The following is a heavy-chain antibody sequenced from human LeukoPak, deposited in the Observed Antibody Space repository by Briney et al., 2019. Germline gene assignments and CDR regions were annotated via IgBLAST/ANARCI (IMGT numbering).Heavy chain of an antibody. CDR2: ISSSGSTI. D-gene: IGHD2-2*01. J-gene: IGHJ5*02. V-gene: IGHV3-48*04. CDR3: ARDPAAISFDP. Sequence: GGSLRLSCAASGFTFSSYSMNWVRQAPGKGLEWVSYISSSGSTIYYADSVKGRFTISRDNAKNSLYLQMNSLRAEDTAVYYCARDPAAISFDPWGQGTLVTVSS. CDR1: GFTFSSYS.